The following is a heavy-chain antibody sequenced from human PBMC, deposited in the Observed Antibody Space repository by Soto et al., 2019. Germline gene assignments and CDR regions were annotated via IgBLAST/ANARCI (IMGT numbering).Heavy chain of an antibody. CDR2: IRSKAYGGTT. V-gene: IGHV3-49*04. J-gene: IGHJ4*02. Sequence: GSLRLSCTASGFTFGDYAMTWVRQAPGKGLEWVGFIRSKAYGGTTEYAASVKGRFSISRDDSKSIAYLQMNSLKTEDTAVYSCTRGPAGGQPYYYGYWGQGTLVTVSS. CDR1: GFTFGDYA. CDR3: TRGPAGGQPYYYGY. D-gene: IGHD6-25*01.